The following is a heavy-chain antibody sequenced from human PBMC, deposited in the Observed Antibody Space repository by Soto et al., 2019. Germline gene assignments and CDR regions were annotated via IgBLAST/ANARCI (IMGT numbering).Heavy chain of an antibody. D-gene: IGHD2-15*01. J-gene: IGHJ4*02. CDR2: ISNYGGTT. V-gene: IGHV3-64D*08. CDR1: GFIFSNYA. CDR3: VKGASPYIIVDPPGLVVF. Sequence: EVQLVESGGGLVQPGGSLRLSCSASGFIFSNYAMYWVRQAPGRGLEFVSGISNYGGTTYYAGSVKGRFNISRDNSENTLFLQMRSLRPEDSAVYYCVKGASPYIIVDPPGLVVFWGQGTLATVSS.